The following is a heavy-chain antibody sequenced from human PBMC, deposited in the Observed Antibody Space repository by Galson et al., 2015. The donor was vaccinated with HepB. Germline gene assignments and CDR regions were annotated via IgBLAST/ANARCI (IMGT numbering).Heavy chain of an antibody. D-gene: IGHD4/OR15-4a*01. CDR1: GFTFSSYS. Sequence: SLRLSCAASGFTFSSYSMNWVRQAPGKGLEWVSSISGSSSYIYYADSVKGRFTISRDNAKNSLYLQMNSLRADDTAVYYCARDTHGYGAIYFGFAFDIWGQGTMVTVSS. CDR2: ISGSSSYI. V-gene: IGHV3-21*01. J-gene: IGHJ3*02. CDR3: ARDTHGYGAIYFGFAFDI.